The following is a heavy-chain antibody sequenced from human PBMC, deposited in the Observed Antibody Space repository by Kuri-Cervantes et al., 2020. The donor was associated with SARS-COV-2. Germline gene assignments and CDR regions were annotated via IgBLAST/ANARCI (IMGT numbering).Heavy chain of an antibody. CDR3: ARGRGGTPHSPGGF. CDR2: IHPNDGGT. V-gene: IGHV1-2*04. D-gene: IGHD1-1*01. CDR1: GYTFSGYY. Sequence: ASVKVSCKASGYTFSGYYIHWVRQAPGQGLEWMGWIHPNDGGTKYAQKFQDWVTMTRDTSVTTVYLDLSRLKSDDTAVYYCARGRGGTPHSPGGFWGQGTLVTVSS. J-gene: IGHJ4*02.